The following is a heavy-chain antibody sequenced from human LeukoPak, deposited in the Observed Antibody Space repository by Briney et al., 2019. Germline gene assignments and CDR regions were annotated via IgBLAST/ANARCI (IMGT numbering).Heavy chain of an antibody. CDR3: APSAYYYESSGYSA. CDR2: ISSNGGST. V-gene: IGHV3-64D*06. CDR1: GFTFSGYA. D-gene: IGHD3-22*01. Sequence: GRTLRLSCSASGFTFSGYAMHWVRQAPGKGLEYVSAISSNGGSTYYADSVKGRFTISRDNSKNTLYLQRSSLRAEDTAVYYCAPSAYYYESSGYSAWGQGALVTVSS. J-gene: IGHJ5*02.